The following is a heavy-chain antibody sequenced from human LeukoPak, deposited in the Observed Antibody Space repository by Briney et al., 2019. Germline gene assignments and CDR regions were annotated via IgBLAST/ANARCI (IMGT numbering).Heavy chain of an antibody. D-gene: IGHD2-2*01. CDR3: VRGGSSTSLYYYYYYYKDV. Sequence: GASVKVSCKASGYTFTGYYMHWVRQAPGQGLEWMGWINPKSGGTNYAQKFQGRVTMTRDTSISTAYMELSRLRSDDTAVYYCVRGGSSTSLYYYYYYYKDVWGKGTTVTVSS. V-gene: IGHV1-2*02. CDR1: GYTFTGYY. J-gene: IGHJ6*03. CDR2: INPKSGGT.